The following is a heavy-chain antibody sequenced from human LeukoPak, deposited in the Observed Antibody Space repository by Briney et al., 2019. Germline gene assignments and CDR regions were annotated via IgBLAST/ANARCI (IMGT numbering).Heavy chain of an antibody. D-gene: IGHD1-26*01. J-gene: IGHJ6*02. Sequence: SETLSLTCTVSGASVSSFYWNWIRQPPGKGLEWIGSMYYSGTTNYDPSFKSRVTISLDTSKNEFSLRLKSLTAADPAVYYCAGQVGARIRYYYTSGLDVWGQGTTVAVSS. V-gene: IGHV4-59*02. CDR2: MYYSGTT. CDR1: GASVSSFY. CDR3: AGQVGARIRYYYTSGLDV.